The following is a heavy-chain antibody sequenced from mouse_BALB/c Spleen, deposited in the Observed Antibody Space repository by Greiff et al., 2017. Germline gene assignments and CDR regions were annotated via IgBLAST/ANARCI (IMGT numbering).Heavy chain of an antibody. D-gene: IGHD1-1*01. CDR1: GFSLTSYG. Sequence: QVQLQQSGPGLVQPSQSLSITCTVSGFSLTSYGVHWVRQSPGKGLEWLGVIWSGGSTDYNAAFISRLSISKDNSKSQVFFKMNSLQANDTAIYYCALYYGSSYVYAMDYWGQGTSVTVSS. CDR3: ALYYGSSYVYAMDY. CDR2: IWSGGST. J-gene: IGHJ4*01. V-gene: IGHV2-2*02.